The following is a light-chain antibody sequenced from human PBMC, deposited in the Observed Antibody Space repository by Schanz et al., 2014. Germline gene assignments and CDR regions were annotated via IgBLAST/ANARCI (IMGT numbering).Light chain of an antibody. CDR3: QQGDSFPLT. V-gene: IGKV1-39*01. CDR1: QSITYY. J-gene: IGKJ4*01. CDR2: AAS. Sequence: DIQMTQSPSSLSASVGDRVTLTCRASQSITYYLNWYQQKPGKAPKLLIYAASSLQSGVPSRFSGSGSGTDFTLSISSLQPEDFATYYCQQGDSFPLTFGGGTTVEIK.